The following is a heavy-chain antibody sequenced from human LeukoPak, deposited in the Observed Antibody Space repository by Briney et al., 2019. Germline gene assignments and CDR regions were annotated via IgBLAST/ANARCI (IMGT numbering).Heavy chain of an antibody. CDR2: IYSGGST. J-gene: IGHJ6*02. CDR3: ARDPSPISFGEYGMDV. D-gene: IGHD3-10*01. CDR1: GFTVSSNY. V-gene: IGHV3-53*04. Sequence: GGSLRLSCAATGFTVSSNYMSWVRQAPGKGLEWVSVIYSGGSTYYADSVKGRFTISRHNSKNTLYLQMNSLRAEDTAVYYCARDPSPISFGEYGMDVWGQGTTVTVSS.